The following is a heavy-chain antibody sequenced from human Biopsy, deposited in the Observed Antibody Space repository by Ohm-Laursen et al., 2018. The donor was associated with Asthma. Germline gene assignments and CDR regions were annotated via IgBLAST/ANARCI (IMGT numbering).Heavy chain of an antibody. CDR1: GASIRSPDHH. V-gene: IGHV4-30-4*01. CDR3: ARVASYGDLYFGIDV. J-gene: IGHJ6*02. D-gene: IGHD4-17*01. CDR2: VFYSGTT. Sequence: TLSLTWTVSGASIRSPDHHWSWIRQSPGKGLEWIGFVFYSGTTHYSRSLERRLYISIDTARNEFSMSLRSLTAADTAVYFCARVASYGDLYFGIDVWGPGTTVSVS.